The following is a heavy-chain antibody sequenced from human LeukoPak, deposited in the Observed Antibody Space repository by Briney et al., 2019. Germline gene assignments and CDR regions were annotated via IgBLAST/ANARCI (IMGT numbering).Heavy chain of an antibody. CDR2: IGGSASNI. CDR1: GLTVTDYY. CDR3: AKEWSAFDI. V-gene: IGHV3-11*04. J-gene: IGHJ3*02. Sequence: GESLRLSCAAAGLTVTDYYMHWIRQAPGKGLEWVSFIGGSASNIYYADSVKGRFTISRDNAKNSLYLQMNSLRAEDTAVYHCAKEWSAFDIWGQGTMVTVSS. D-gene: IGHD2-15*01.